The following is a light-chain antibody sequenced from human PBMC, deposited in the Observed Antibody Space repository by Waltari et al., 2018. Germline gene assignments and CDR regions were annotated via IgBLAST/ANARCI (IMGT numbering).Light chain of an antibody. CDR3: QQRSNWSWT. V-gene: IGKV3-11*01. CDR1: QSVGTY. J-gene: IGKJ1*01. CDR2: NAS. Sequence: EIVLTHSRATLSLSPGERDTLSYRARQSVGTYLAWYQQKPGQAPRLLIYNASKRPTGIPTRFSGSGSGTDFTLTISSLEPEDFAVYYCQQRSNWSWTFGQGTKVEIK.